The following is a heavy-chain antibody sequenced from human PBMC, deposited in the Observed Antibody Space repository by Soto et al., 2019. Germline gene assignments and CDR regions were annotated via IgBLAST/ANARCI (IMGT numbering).Heavy chain of an antibody. V-gene: IGHV3-33*01. CDR3: VRDAVVGATKGGNYWFDS. CDR2: IWYDGGNK. CDR1: GFTFSSYG. D-gene: IGHD1-26*01. J-gene: IGHJ5*01. Sequence: QVQLVESGGGVVQPGRSLRLSCAASGFTFSSYGMNWVRQAPGKGLEWVAVIWYDGGNKFYADSVKGRFTISRDQSNNTVHLQMNSLRGEDTAVYYCVRDAVVGATKGGNYWFDSWGQGTLVTVCS.